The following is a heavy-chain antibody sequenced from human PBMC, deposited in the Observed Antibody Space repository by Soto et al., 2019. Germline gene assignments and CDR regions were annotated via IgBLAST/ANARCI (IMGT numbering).Heavy chain of an antibody. CDR3: ARGRSSTEGDDAFDI. Sequence: QVQLQESGPGLVKPSGTLSLTCAVSSGSISSSNWWSWVRQPPGKGLEWIGEIYHSGSTNYNPSLKSRVTISADKSKNQFSPKLSSVTAADTAVYYCARGRSSTEGDDAFDIWGQGTMVTVSS. CDR2: IYHSGST. V-gene: IGHV4-4*02. J-gene: IGHJ3*02. D-gene: IGHD2-2*01. CDR1: SGSISSSNW.